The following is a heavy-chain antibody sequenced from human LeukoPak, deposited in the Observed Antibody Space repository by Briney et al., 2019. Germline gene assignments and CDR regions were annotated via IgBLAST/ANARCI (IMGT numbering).Heavy chain of an antibody. J-gene: IGHJ4*02. V-gene: IGHV3-7*01. CDR1: GFTFNNYW. Sequence: GGSLRLSCAAFGFTFNNYWKSWVRQAPGKGLEWVANINQDGSGKHYVDSVKGRFTISRDNAKNSLYLQMNSLRAEDTAVYFCAKASIAGAIGVLDYWGQGTLATVSS. CDR3: AKASIAGAIGVLDY. D-gene: IGHD1-26*01. CDR2: INQDGSGK.